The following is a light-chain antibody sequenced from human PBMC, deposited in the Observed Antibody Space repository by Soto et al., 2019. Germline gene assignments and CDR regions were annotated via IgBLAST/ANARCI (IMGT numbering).Light chain of an antibody. CDR1: QSVADNY. CDR2: AAS. J-gene: IGKJ1*01. Sequence: EIVLTQSPGTLSLSPGERATLSCRASQSVADNYLAWYQQKPGQPPRLLIYAASRRAAGIPDTFSGSGSGTDFTLTITRLEPEDFALYYCQQYGHSPRTFDQGTKVEVK. V-gene: IGKV3-20*01. CDR3: QQYGHSPRT.